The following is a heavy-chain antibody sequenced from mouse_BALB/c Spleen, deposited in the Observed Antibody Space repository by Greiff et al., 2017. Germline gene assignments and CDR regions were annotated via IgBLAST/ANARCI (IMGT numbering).Heavy chain of an antibody. J-gene: IGHJ2*01. Sequence: EVHLVESGGGLVKPGGSLKLSCAASGFTFSSYTMSWVRQTPEKRLEWVATISSGGSYTYYPDSVKGRFTISRDNAKNTLYLQMSSLKSEDTAMYYCTRDPDYWGQGTTLTVSS. CDR1: GFTFSSYT. CDR2: ISSGGSYT. V-gene: IGHV5-6-4*01. CDR3: TRDPDY.